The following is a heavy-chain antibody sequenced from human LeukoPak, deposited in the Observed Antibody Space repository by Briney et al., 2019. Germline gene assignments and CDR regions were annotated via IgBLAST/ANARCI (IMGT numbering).Heavy chain of an antibody. Sequence: SVKVSCKASGGTFSSYAISWVRQAPGQGLEWMGGIIPIFGTANYAQKFQGRVTITADESTSTAYMELSSLRSEDTAVYYCARDTYYYGSGTYNWFDPWGQGTLVTVSS. CDR2: IIPIFGTA. CDR3: ARDTYYYGSGTYNWFDP. J-gene: IGHJ5*02. V-gene: IGHV1-69*01. CDR1: GGTFSSYA. D-gene: IGHD3-10*01.